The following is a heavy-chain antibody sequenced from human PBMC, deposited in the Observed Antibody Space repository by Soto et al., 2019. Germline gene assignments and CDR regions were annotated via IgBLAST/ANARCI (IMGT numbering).Heavy chain of an antibody. CDR1: GGTFSSYA. CDR3: ARIAVAGTDYYYYGMDV. D-gene: IGHD6-19*01. CDR2: IIPIFGTT. J-gene: IGHJ6*02. Sequence: SVKVSCKASGGTFSSYAISWVRQVPGQGLEWMGGIIPIFGTTNYAQKFQGRVTITADESTSTAYMELSSLRSEDTAVYYCARIAVAGTDYYYYGMDVWGQGTTVTVSS. V-gene: IGHV1-69*13.